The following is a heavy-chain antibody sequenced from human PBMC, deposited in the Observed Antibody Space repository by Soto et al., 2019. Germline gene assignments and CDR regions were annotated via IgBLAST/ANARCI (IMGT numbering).Heavy chain of an antibody. V-gene: IGHV1-46*01. D-gene: IGHD6-13*01. J-gene: IGHJ6*02. CDR1: GYTFTTYD. Sequence: ASVKASCKASGYTFTTYDMHWVLQAPGQGLEWMGVINPSGRSTTYAQKFQGRVTVTRDTSTSTVYMELSSLRSEDMAVYYCARTDSSYDMDVWGQGTTVTVSS. CDR2: INPSGRST. CDR3: ARTDSSYDMDV.